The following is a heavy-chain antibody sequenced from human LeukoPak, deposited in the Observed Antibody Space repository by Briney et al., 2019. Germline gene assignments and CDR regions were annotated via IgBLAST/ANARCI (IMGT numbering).Heavy chain of an antibody. CDR3: ARDKKPNYYDSSGYYYAEYFQH. J-gene: IGHJ1*01. CDR1: GFTFSSYE. CDR2: ISSSGSPI. Sequence: PGGSLRLSCAASGFTFSSYEMNWVRQAPGKGLEWVSYISSSGSPIYYADSVKGRFTISRDNAKNSLYLQMNSLRAEDTAVYYCARDKKPNYYDSSGYYYAEYFQHWGQGTLVTVSS. D-gene: IGHD3-22*01. V-gene: IGHV3-48*03.